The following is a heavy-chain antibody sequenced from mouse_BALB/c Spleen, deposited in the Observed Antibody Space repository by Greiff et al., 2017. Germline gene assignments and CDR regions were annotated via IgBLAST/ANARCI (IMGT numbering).Heavy chain of an antibody. CDR3: AREYGNYYAMDY. CDR1: GFTFSSYA. J-gene: IGHJ4*01. V-gene: IGHV5-9-4*01. Sequence: EVQRVESGGGLVKPGGSLKLSCAASGFTFSSYAMSWVRQSPEKRLEWVAEISSGGSYTYYPDTVTGRFTISRDNAKNTLYLEMSSLRSEDTAMYYCAREYGNYYAMDYWGQGTSVTVSS. D-gene: IGHD2-10*02. CDR2: ISSGGSYT.